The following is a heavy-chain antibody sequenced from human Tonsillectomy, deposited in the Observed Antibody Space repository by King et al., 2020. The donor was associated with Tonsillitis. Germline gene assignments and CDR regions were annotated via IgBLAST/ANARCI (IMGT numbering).Heavy chain of an antibody. J-gene: IGHJ4*02. CDR2: ISSESTSI. CDR1: GFTFNTFS. D-gene: IGHD5-18*01. V-gene: IGHV3-48*01. CDR3: ARGATRRNGYALDY. Sequence: QLVQSGGGLVQPGGSLRLSCAASGFTFNTFSINWVRQAPGKGLEWVSYISSESTSIYYADSVRGRFTISRDNAKNSLYLQMNSLRAEDTAVYYCARGATRRNGYALDYWGRGILVTVSS.